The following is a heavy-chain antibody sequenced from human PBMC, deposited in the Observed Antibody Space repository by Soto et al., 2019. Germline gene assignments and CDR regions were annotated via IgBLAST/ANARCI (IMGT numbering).Heavy chain of an antibody. V-gene: IGHV3-23*01. CDR1: GFTFSSYA. CDR3: AKDPVGSGTPDYYYYYGMDV. J-gene: IGHJ6*02. Sequence: EVQLLESGGGLVQPGGSLRLSCAASGFTFSSYAMSWVRQAPGKGLEWVSAISGSGGSTYYADSVKGRFTISRDNSKNTLYLQMNSLRAEDTAVYYCAKDPVGSGTPDYYYYYGMDVWGQGTMVTVSS. D-gene: IGHD6-13*01. CDR2: ISGSGGST.